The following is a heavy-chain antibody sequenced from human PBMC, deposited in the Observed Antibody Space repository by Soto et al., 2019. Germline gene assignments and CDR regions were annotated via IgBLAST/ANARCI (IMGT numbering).Heavy chain of an antibody. V-gene: IGHV3-30-3*01. CDR3: AREIRLQSGDAFDI. CDR1: GFTCSSYA. J-gene: IGHJ3*02. CDR2: ISYDGSNK. D-gene: IGHD5-12*01. Sequence: PGGSLRLSCAASGFTCSSYAMHWVRQATGKGLEWVAVISYDGSNKYYADSVKGRFTISRDNSKNTLYLQMNSLRAEDTAVYYCAREIRLQSGDAFDIWGQGTMVTVSS.